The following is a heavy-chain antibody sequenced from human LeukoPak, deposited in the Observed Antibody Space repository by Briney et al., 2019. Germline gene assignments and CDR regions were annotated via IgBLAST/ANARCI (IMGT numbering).Heavy chain of an antibody. CDR2: ISYNGVIK. V-gene: IGHV3-30-3*01. CDR3: AREGSLAFDP. J-gene: IGHJ5*02. Sequence: GGSLRLSCAASGFTFSDFAIHWVRQAPGKGLEWVTLISYNGVIKYYADSVKGRFTISRDNSKNTLYLQMDTLRAEDTAVYYCAREGSLAFDPWGQGTLVTVSS. CDR1: GFTFSDFA.